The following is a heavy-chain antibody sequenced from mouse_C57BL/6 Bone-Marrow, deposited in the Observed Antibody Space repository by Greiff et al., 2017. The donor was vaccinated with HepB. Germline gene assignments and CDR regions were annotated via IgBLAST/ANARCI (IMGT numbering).Heavy chain of an antibody. Sequence: QVQLKESGAELVRPGTSVKMSCKASGYTFTNYWIGWAKQRPGHGLEWIGDIYPGGGYTNYNEKFKGKATLTADKSSSTAYMQFSSLTSEDSAIYYCARDYGSSYGYWYFDVWGTGTTVTVSS. D-gene: IGHD1-1*01. CDR1: GYTFTNYW. V-gene: IGHV1-63*01. J-gene: IGHJ1*03. CDR2: IYPGGGYT. CDR3: ARDYGSSYGYWYFDV.